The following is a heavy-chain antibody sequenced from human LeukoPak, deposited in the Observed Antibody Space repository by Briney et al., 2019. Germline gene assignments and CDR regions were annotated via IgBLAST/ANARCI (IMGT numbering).Heavy chain of an antibody. V-gene: IGHV3-11*01. D-gene: IGHD6-19*01. CDR3: ARGHATAYSSGWYGGGVY. J-gene: IGHJ4*02. Sequence: PGGSLRLSCAASGYMFSDYYMSWIRQAPEKGLEWLSYISHSGSTIYYADSVKGRFTISRDNAKNSLYLQMNSLRAEDTAVYYCARGHATAYSSGWYGGGVYWGQGTLVTVSP. CDR1: GYMFSDYY. CDR2: ISHSGSTI.